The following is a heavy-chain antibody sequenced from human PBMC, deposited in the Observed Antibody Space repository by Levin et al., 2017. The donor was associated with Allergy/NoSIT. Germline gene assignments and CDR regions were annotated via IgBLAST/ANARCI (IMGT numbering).Heavy chain of an antibody. V-gene: IGHV3-23*01. CDR2: ISGSGGST. J-gene: IGHJ4*02. Sequence: GGSLRLSCAASGFTFSSYAMSWVRQAPGKGLEWVSAISGSGGSTYYADSVKGRFTISRDNSKNTLYLQMNSLRAEDTAVYYCAKVPPIVVVPAATVNFDYWGQGTLVTVSS. D-gene: IGHD2-2*01. CDR1: GFTFSSYA. CDR3: AKVPPIVVVPAATVNFDY.